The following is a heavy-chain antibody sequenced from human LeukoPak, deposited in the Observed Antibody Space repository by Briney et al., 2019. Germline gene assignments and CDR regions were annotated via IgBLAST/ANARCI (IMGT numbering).Heavy chain of an antibody. CDR3: AKDAPNFIRPYYFDY. J-gene: IGHJ4*02. D-gene: IGHD1-1*01. Sequence: PGGSLRLSCAASGFTFRGYAMSWVRQAPGKGLEWVSAISGSGGSTYYADSVKGRFTISRDSSKNTLYLQMNSLRAEDTAVYYCAKDAPNFIRPYYFDYWGQGTLVTVSS. V-gene: IGHV3-23*01. CDR2: ISGSGGST. CDR1: GFTFRGYA.